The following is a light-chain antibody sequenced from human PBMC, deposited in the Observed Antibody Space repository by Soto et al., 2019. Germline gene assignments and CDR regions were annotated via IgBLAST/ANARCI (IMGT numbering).Light chain of an antibody. Sequence: EIVMTQSPATLSVSPGERATLSCRASQSVRSNLAWYQQKPGQAPRLLIYGASTRATGIPAMFSGSGSGTEFTITISSLQSEDFAVYYCKQYNNWPPPLTFGGGTKVEIK. CDR3: KQYNNWPPPLT. V-gene: IGKV3-15*01. J-gene: IGKJ4*02. CDR1: QSVRSN. CDR2: GAS.